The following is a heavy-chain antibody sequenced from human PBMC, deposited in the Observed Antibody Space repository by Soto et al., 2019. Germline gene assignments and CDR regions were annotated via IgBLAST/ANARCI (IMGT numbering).Heavy chain of an antibody. V-gene: IGHV3-48*03. CDR3: ARVDSRGYYYGMDV. Sequence: QTGGSLRLSCAASGFTFSSYEMKWVRQAPDKGLEWVSYITRSGSTIYYADSVKGRFTISRDNAKNSLYLQMNSLRAEDTAVYYCARVDSRGYYYGMDVWGQGTTVTVSS. CDR1: GFTFSSYE. CDR2: ITRSGSTI. J-gene: IGHJ6*02. D-gene: IGHD3-10*01.